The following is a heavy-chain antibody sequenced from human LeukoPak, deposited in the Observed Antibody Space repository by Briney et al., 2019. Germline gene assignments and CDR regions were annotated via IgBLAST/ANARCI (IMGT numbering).Heavy chain of an antibody. CDR3: ATASSKSLPN. CDR2: MHLDGGT. CDR1: GGSISSNNW. D-gene: IGHD6-6*01. Sequence: SGTLSLTCATSGGSISSNNWWSWVRQPPKEGLEWIGEMHLDGGTHYNPSLKSRLTISIDKSNNQLSLTLTSVTAADTAVYYCATASSKSLPNWGQGALVTVSS. J-gene: IGHJ4*02. V-gene: IGHV4-4*02.